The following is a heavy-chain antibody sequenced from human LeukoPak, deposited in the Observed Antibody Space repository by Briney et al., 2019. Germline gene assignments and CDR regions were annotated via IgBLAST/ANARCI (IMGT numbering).Heavy chain of an antibody. J-gene: IGHJ5*02. D-gene: IGHD2-2*02. Sequence: SVTLSLTCAVYGGFFSGYYWRWIRQPPGKGLEWIGEINHSGSTNYNPPFKSRVTISVDTSKNQFSLKLSSVTAADTAVYYCARGYYCSSTSCYSYRFDPWGQGTLVTVSS. V-gene: IGHV4-34*01. CDR3: ARGYYCSSTSCYSYRFDP. CDR2: INHSGST. CDR1: GGFFSGYY.